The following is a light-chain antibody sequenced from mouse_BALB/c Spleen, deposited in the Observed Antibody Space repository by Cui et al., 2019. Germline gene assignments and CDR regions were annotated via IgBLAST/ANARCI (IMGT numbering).Light chain of an antibody. CDR2: SAS. CDR3: QQYNSYPLT. J-gene: IGKJ5*01. V-gene: IGKV6-15*01. Sequence: DIVMTQSQKFMSTSVGDRVSVTCKASQNVGTNVAWHQQKPAQSPKALIYSASYQYNGVPDRFTSSGCGGNFTLTISNVESEDLAEYFCQQYNSYPLTFGAGTKLELK. CDR1: QNVGTN.